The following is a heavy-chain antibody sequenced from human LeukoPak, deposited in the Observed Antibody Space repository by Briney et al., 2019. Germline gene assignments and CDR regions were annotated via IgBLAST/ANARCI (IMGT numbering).Heavy chain of an antibody. Sequence: GGSLRLSCAASGFTFSSYGMHWVRQAPGKGLEWVAVISYDGSNKYYADSVKGRFTISRDNSKNTLYLQMNGLRAEDTAVYYCAKGRRVVVTANDFDYWGQGTLVTVSS. J-gene: IGHJ4*02. V-gene: IGHV3-30*18. CDR3: AKGRRVVVTANDFDY. CDR2: ISYDGSNK. CDR1: GFTFSSYG. D-gene: IGHD2-21*02.